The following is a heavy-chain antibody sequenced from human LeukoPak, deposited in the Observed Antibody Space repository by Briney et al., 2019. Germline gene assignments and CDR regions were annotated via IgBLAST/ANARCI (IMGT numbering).Heavy chain of an antibody. J-gene: IGHJ3*02. CDR3: AKGVPLLDDAFDI. CDR1: GFTFSSYA. D-gene: IGHD2-15*01. CDR2: ISGSGGST. Sequence: GGSLRLSCAASGFTFSSYAMNWVRQAPGKGLEWVSGISGSGGSTYYADSVKGRFTISRDNSKNTLYLQMNSLRAEDTAVYYCAKGVPLLDDAFDIWGQGTMVTVSS. V-gene: IGHV3-23*01.